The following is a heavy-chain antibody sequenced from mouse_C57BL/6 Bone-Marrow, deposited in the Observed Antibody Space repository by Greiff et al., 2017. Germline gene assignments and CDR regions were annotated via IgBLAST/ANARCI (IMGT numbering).Heavy chain of an antibody. CDR3: ARSRDGRYWYFDV. J-gene: IGHJ1*03. Sequence: VQLKQSGPELVKPGASVQISCKASGYSFTDYNMNWVKQSNGKSLEWIGVINPNYGTTSYNQKFKGKATLTVDQSSSTAYMQLNSLTSEDSAVYYCARSRDGRYWYFDVWGTGTTVTVSS. D-gene: IGHD2-3*01. CDR2: INPNYGTT. V-gene: IGHV1-39*01. CDR1: GYSFTDYN.